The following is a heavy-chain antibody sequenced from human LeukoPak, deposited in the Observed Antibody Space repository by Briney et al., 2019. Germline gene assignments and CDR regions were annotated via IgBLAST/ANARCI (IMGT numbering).Heavy chain of an antibody. J-gene: IGHJ4*02. CDR2: IIPIFGTA. CDR1: GGTFSSYA. Sequence: GASVKVSCKASGGTFSSYAISWVRQAPGQGLEWMGGIIPIFGTANYAQKFQGRVTITADESTSTAYMELSSLRSEDTAVYYCARDQSQLLWFGELSYELDYWGQGTLVTVSS. V-gene: IGHV1-69*13. CDR3: ARDQSQLLWFGELSYELDY. D-gene: IGHD3-10*01.